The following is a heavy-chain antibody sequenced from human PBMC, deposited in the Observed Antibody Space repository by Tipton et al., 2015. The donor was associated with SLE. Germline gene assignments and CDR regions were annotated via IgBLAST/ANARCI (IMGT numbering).Heavy chain of an antibody. CDR3: TRVAYVAPFYDY. Sequence: RSLRLSCTASGFTFGDYAMSWFRQAPGKGLEWVGFIRSKAYGGTTEYAASVKVSFTISRDDSKSIAYLQMNSLETEDTAVYYYTRVAYVAPFYDYWGQGTLVPVSS. V-gene: IGHV3-49*03. CDR2: IRSKAYGGTT. D-gene: IGHD3-16*01. CDR1: GFTFGDYA. J-gene: IGHJ4*02.